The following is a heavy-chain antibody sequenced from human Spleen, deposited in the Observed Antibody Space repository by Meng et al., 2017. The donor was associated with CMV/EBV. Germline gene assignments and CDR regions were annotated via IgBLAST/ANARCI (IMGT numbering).Heavy chain of an antibody. V-gene: IGHV3-74*01. D-gene: IGHD3-22*01. Sequence: GESLKISCAASGFTFDDHAMHWVRQAPGKGLVWVSRLNSDGRSTNYAGSVKGRFTISRDNAKNTLYLQMNSLRADDTAVYYCVSGSWDYWGQGTLVTVSS. CDR1: GFTFDDHA. CDR3: VSGSWDY. J-gene: IGHJ4*02. CDR2: LNSDGRST.